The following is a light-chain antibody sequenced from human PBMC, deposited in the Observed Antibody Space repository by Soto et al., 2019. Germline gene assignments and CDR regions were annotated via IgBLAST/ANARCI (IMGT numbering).Light chain of an antibody. CDR3: QQYGTLPPRYT. V-gene: IGKV3-20*01. CDR2: GTS. Sequence: ELVLTQSPGTLSLSPGERATLSCRASQRMSSNYLAWYQQKPGQAPRLLIYGTSGRATGIPDRFSGSGSGTDFTLTISGLEPEDSAVYYCQQYGTLPPRYTFGQGTKVDIK. J-gene: IGKJ2*01. CDR1: QRMSSNY.